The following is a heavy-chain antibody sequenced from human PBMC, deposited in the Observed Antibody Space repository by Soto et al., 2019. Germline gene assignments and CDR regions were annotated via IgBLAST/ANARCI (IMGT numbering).Heavy chain of an antibody. CDR3: ASVIDIWNAPGSYLDY. D-gene: IGHD1-20*01. Sequence: GGSLRLSCAASGFTFSSYAMSWVRQAPGKGLEWVSAISGSGGSTYYADSVKGRFTISRDNAKNSLYLQMNSLRAEDTAVYYCASVIDIWNAPGSYLDYWGPGTLVTVSS. CDR1: GFTFSSYA. CDR2: ISGSGGST. V-gene: IGHV3-23*01. J-gene: IGHJ4*02.